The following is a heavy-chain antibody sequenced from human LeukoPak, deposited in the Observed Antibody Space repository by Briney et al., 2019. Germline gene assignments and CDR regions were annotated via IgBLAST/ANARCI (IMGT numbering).Heavy chain of an antibody. CDR2: ISSSSSYI. CDR3: ARAMQESITMIVVWEFDY. Sequence: GGSLRLSCAASGFTFSSYSMNWVRQAPGKGLEWVSSISSSSSYIYYADSVKGRFTISRDNAKNSLYLQMNSLRAEDTAVYYCARAMQESITMIVVWEFDYWGQGTLVTVSS. V-gene: IGHV3-21*01. CDR1: GFTFSSYS. D-gene: IGHD3-22*01. J-gene: IGHJ4*02.